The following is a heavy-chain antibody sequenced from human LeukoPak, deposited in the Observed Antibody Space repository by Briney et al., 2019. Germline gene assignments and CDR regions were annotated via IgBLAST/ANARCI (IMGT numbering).Heavy chain of an antibody. CDR3: ARDKGYGGNRYYFDY. Sequence: PGTSLWLSWPASGFTFSSDGMRWVRHPPRKGLEWASSIRSSSSYVYYADSVKGRFPITRDNAKNAMYLQMNSLRAEDTAVYYCARDKGYGGNRYYFDYWGQGTLVTVSS. V-gene: IGHV3-21*01. J-gene: IGHJ4*02. CDR2: IRSSSSYV. CDR1: GFTFSSDG. D-gene: IGHD4-23*01.